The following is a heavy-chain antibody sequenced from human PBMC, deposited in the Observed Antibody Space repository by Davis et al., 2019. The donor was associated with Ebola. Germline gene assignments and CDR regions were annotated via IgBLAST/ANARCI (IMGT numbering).Heavy chain of an antibody. Sequence: SETLSLPCTVSGGSISSYYWGWIRQPPGKGLEWIGSIYYSGSTYYNPSLKSRVTISVDTSKNQFSLKLSSVTAADTAVYYCARHVARNYYDRRVEAFDIWGQGTMVTVSS. CDR3: ARHVARNYYDRRVEAFDI. CDR2: IYYSGST. J-gene: IGHJ3*02. CDR1: GGSISSYY. D-gene: IGHD3-22*01. V-gene: IGHV4-39*01.